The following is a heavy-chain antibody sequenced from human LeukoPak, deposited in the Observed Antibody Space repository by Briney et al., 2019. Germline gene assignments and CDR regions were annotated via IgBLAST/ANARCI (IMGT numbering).Heavy chain of an antibody. Sequence: SETLSLTCAVYGGSFSGYYWSWIRQPPGKGLEWIGEINHSGSTNYNPSLKSRVTISVDTSKNQFSLKLSSVTAADTAVYYCARAVPLTMVRGVIHFDYWGQETLVTVSS. CDR1: GGSFSGYY. J-gene: IGHJ4*02. CDR3: ARAVPLTMVRGVIHFDY. D-gene: IGHD3-10*01. V-gene: IGHV4-34*01. CDR2: INHSGST.